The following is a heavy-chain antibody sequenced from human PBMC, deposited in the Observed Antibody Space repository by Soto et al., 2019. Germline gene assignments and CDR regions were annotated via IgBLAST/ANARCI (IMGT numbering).Heavy chain of an antibody. Sequence: GGSLRLSCEVSGFTFKSYWMSLVRQSPGKGLEWLANMNEDANKKYYVDSVKGRFTILGDIAGSALLLRMDSLRAEDTAVYFCAAYNTSRHAAFDIWGRGTLVTVSS. J-gene: IGHJ3*02. V-gene: IGHV3-7*01. CDR1: GFTFKSYW. CDR2: MNEDANKK. CDR3: AAYNTSRHAAFDI. D-gene: IGHD1-20*01.